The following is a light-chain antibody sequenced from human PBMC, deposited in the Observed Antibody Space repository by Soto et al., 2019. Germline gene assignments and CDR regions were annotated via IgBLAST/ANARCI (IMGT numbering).Light chain of an antibody. CDR3: EQSYTTPRYT. J-gene: IGKJ2*01. CDR1: QSISSY. CDR2: AAS. Sequence: DIQMTQSPSSLSASVGDRVTITCRASQSISSYLDWYQQKPGKAPKLLIYAASSLQSGVPSKFSCSGAGTDCTLPISSLQPKDFGTYYCEQSYTTPRYTFGQGTKLVLK. V-gene: IGKV1-39*01.